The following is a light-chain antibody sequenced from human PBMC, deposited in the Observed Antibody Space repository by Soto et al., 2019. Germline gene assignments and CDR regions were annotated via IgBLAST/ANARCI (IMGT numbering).Light chain of an antibody. Sequence: QSVLTQPPSVSGAPGQRVTISCTESSSNIGAGYDVHWYQQLPGTAPKLLIYGNSNRPSGVPDRFSGSKSGTSASLAITRLQAEDEADYYCQSYDSSLSGWVFGGGTQLTVL. CDR2: GNS. CDR3: QSYDSSLSGWV. V-gene: IGLV1-40*01. CDR1: SSNIGAGYD. J-gene: IGLJ3*02.